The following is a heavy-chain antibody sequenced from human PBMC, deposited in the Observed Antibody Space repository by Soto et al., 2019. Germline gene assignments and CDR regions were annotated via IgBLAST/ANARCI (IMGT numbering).Heavy chain of an antibody. D-gene: IGHD3-16*01. Sequence: GGSLRLSCAASGFTFSSYDMHWVRQATGKGLEWVSAIGTAGDTYCPGSVKGRFTISRENAKNSLYLQMNSLRAGDTAVYYCARVGPLNGMDVWGQGTTVTVSS. V-gene: IGHV3-13*01. J-gene: IGHJ6*02. CDR1: GFTFSSYD. CDR2: IGTAGDT. CDR3: ARVGPLNGMDV.